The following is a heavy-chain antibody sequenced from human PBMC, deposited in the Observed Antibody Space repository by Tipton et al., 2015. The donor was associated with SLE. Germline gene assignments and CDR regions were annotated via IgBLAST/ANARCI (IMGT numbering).Heavy chain of an antibody. J-gene: IGHJ4*02. D-gene: IGHD1-7*01. V-gene: IGHV4-59*11. CDR1: DDSISSHY. Sequence: TLSLTCTVSDDSISSHYWNWIRQPPGKGLEWIGYMFYNGATRYNPSLNGRVTMSVDTTKNQFSLKLTSVTAADTAVYYCGGGPRDYNWNSIEYWGQGTMVTVSS. CDR2: MFYNGAT. CDR3: GGGPRDYNWNSIEY.